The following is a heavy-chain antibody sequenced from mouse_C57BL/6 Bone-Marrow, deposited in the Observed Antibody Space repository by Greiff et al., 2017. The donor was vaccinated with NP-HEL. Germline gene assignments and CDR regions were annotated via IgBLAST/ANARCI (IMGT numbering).Heavy chain of an antibody. CDR2: IDPADGDT. J-gene: IGHJ1*03. CDR3: TTALYYGSSWYFDV. V-gene: IGHV14-1*01. Sequence: EVMLVESGAELVRPGASVKLSCTASGFNIKDYYMHWVKQRPEQGLEWIGRIDPADGDTEYAPKFQGKATMTADTSSNTAYLQLSSLTSEDTAVYYCTTALYYGSSWYFDVWGTGTTVTVSS. CDR1: GFNIKDYY. D-gene: IGHD1-1*01.